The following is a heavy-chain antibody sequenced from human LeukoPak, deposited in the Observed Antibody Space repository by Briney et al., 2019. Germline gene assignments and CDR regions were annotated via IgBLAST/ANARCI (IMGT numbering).Heavy chain of an antibody. J-gene: IGHJ4*02. D-gene: IGHD1-26*01. CDR2: IYSADSA. V-gene: IGHV3-53*01. CDR3: AREVGGGATNYFDY. CDR1: GFTFSTYA. Sequence: GRSLRLSCAASGFTFSTYAIHWVRQAPGKGLEWVSVIYSADSAYYADSVRGRFTISRDNSKNTLYLQMNSLRADDTAVYYCAREVGGGATNYFDYWGQGTLVTVSS.